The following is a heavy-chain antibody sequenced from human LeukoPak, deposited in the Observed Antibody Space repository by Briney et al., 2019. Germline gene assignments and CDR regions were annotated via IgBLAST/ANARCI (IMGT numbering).Heavy chain of an antibody. Sequence: GGTLRLSCAASGFTFSSYSMNWVRQAPGKGLEWVSYISSSTSTIYYADSVKGRFTISRDNAKNSLYLQMNRLRAEDTAVYYCASAFGELLAPKGGMDVWGQGTTVTVSS. CDR3: ASAFGELLAPKGGMDV. V-gene: IGHV3-48*01. J-gene: IGHJ6*02. CDR1: GFTFSSYS. D-gene: IGHD3-10*01. CDR2: ISSSTSTI.